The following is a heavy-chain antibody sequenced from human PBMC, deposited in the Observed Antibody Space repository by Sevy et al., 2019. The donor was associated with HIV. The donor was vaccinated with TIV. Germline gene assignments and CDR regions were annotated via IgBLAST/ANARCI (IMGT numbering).Heavy chain of an antibody. V-gene: IGHV3-15*01. CDR2: IKSEIDGGAI. Sequence: GESLKISCAASGFTFSSAWMSWVRQAPGKGLEWVGRIKSEIDGGAIDYAAPVKGRFSISREDSKNTVYLQMNSLKTEDTAVDYGMTDPGYRGYDEEVINYYYYGMDVWGQGTTVTVSS. CDR3: MTDPGYRGYDEEVINYYYYGMDV. CDR1: GFTFSSAW. D-gene: IGHD5-12*01. J-gene: IGHJ6*02.